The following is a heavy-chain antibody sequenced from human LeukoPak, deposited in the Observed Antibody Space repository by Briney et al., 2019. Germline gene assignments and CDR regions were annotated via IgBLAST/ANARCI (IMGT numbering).Heavy chain of an antibody. CDR1: GFTFSSYS. V-gene: IGHV3-21*01. CDR2: ISSSSSYI. Sequence: GGSLRLSCAASGFTFSSYSMNWVRQAPGKGLEWVSSISSSSSYIYYADSVKGRFTISRDNAKNSLYLQMNSLRAEDTAVYYCARDWESSIVAWYFDLWGRGTLATVSS. D-gene: IGHD6-6*01. J-gene: IGHJ2*01. CDR3: ARDWESSIVAWYFDL.